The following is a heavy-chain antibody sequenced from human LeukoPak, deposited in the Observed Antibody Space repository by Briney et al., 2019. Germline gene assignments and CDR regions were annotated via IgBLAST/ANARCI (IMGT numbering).Heavy chain of an antibody. J-gene: IGHJ4*02. Sequence: SETLSLTCTVSGGSISSYYWSWIRQPPGKGLEWIGYIYYTGSTNYNPSLKSRVTISVDTSKNQFSLKLSSVTAADTAVYYCARYTYYYDSSGYYFDYWGQGTLVTVSS. CDR1: GGSISSYY. CDR2: IYYTGST. D-gene: IGHD3-22*01. CDR3: ARYTYYYDSSGYYFDY. V-gene: IGHV4-59*01.